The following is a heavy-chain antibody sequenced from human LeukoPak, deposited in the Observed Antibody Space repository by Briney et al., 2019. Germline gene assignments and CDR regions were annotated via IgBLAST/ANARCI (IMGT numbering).Heavy chain of an antibody. CDR2: ITWNSGTI. D-gene: IGHD1-7*01. CDR3: AKDVTGTGAFDI. J-gene: IGHJ3*02. Sequence: GGSLRLYSAASGFTCDDYAMHWHRQGQGQGLMGGSGITWNSGTIGYADSVKGRFTISRDNAKNSLYLQMNSLRAEDTALYYCAKDVTGTGAFDIWGQGTMVTVSS. V-gene: IGHV3-9*01. CDR1: GFTCDDYA.